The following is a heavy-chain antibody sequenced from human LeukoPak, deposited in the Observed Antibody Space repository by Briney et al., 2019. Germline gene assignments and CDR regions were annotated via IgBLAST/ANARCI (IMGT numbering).Heavy chain of an antibody. CDR3: ARGRGYEEY. CDR1: GASITSYY. J-gene: IGHJ4*02. CDR2: IYYSGST. D-gene: IGHD5-12*01. Sequence: SETLSLTCTVSGASITSYYWSWIRQPPGKGLEWIGNIYYSGSTDYNPSFKSRVTISVDTSKNQFSLKLSSVTAADTAVYYCARGRGYEEYWGQGTLVTVSS. V-gene: IGHV4-59*01.